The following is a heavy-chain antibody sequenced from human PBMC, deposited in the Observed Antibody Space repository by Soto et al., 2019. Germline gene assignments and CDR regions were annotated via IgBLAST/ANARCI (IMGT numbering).Heavy chain of an antibody. V-gene: IGHV4-59*08. CDR1: GGSISSYY. Sequence: SETLSLTCTVSGGSISSYYWSWIRQPPGKGLEWIGYIYYSGSTNYNPSLKSRVTISVDTSKNQFSLKLSSVTAADTAVYYCARHGGVLAPWFDPWGQGTLVTVSS. CDR2: IYYSGST. CDR3: ARHGGVLAPWFDP. D-gene: IGHD3-16*01. J-gene: IGHJ5*02.